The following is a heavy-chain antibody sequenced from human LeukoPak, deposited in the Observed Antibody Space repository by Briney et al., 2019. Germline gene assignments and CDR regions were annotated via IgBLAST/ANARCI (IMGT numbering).Heavy chain of an antibody. CDR3: ASRLQTTWVMDI. D-gene: IGHD4-17*01. Sequence: LGTLSLTCTVSGGSLSSSDYFWGWIRQPPGKGLEWIGYIYYSGTTNYNPSLKSRVTISVDTSKTQFSLMLNSVTAADTAVYYCASRLQTTWVMDIWGQGTTVTVSS. CDR1: GGSLSSSDYF. CDR2: IYYSGTT. J-gene: IGHJ6*02. V-gene: IGHV4-61*08.